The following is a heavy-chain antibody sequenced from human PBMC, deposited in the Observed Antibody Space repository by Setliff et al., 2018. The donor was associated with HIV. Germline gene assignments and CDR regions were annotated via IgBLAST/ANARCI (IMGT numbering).Heavy chain of an antibody. CDR3: ARDPGITAAGTEYFDS. CDR2: IYTNGYT. V-gene: IGHV4-61*09. J-gene: IGHJ4*02. CDR1: GGSISSGSYY. Sequence: PSETLSLTCSVSGGSISSGSYYWTWIRQPAGKGPEWIGHIYTNGYTNYNPSLKSRVTISVDTSKNQFSLKLTSVTAADTAVYYCARDPGITAAGTEYFDSWGQGILVTVSS. D-gene: IGHD6-13*01.